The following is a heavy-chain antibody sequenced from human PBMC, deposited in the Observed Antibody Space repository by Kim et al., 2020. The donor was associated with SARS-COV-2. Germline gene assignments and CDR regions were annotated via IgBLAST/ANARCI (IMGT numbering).Heavy chain of an antibody. V-gene: IGHV1-24*01. CDR1: GYTLTELS. J-gene: IGHJ3*02. CDR2: FDPEDGET. CDR3: ATAGNYYDSSGYLTGDAFDI. Sequence: ASVKVSCKVSGYTLTELSMHWVRQAPGKGLEWMGGFDPEDGETIYAQKFQGRVTMTEDTSTDTAYMELSSLRSEDTAVYYCATAGNYYDSSGYLTGDAFDIWGQGTMVTVSS. D-gene: IGHD3-22*01.